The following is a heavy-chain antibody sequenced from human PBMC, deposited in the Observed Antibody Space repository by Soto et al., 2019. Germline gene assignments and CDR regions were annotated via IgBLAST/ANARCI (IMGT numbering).Heavy chain of an antibody. CDR2: IYYSGST. D-gene: IGHD3-3*02. CDR1: GGSISSYY. V-gene: IGHV4-59*01. CDR3: ARDGSFLEWLGGMDV. Sequence: QVQLQESGPGLVKPSETLSLTFTVSGGSISSYYWSWIRQPPGKGLEWIGYIYYSGSTNYNPSLKSRVTISVDTSKSQFSLKLSSVTAADTAVYYCARDGSFLEWLGGMDVWGQGTTVTVAS. J-gene: IGHJ6*02.